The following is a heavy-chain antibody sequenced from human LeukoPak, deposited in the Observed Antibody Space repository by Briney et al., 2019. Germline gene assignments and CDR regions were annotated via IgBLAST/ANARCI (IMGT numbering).Heavy chain of an antibody. CDR2: IFGSGSTT. Sequence: GGSLRLSCAASGFTFSSYAMSWVRQAPGKGLEWVSSIFGSGSTTYYADSVKVRFTSSRDNSKNTLYLQMNSLRAEDTAVYYCAKDLVATIGNLDYWGQGTLVTVSS. D-gene: IGHD5-12*01. J-gene: IGHJ4*02. V-gene: IGHV3-23*01. CDR1: GFTFSSYA. CDR3: AKDLVATIGNLDY.